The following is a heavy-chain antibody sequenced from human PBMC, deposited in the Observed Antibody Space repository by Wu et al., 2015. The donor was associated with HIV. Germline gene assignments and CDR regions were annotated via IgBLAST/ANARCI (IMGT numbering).Heavy chain of an antibody. J-gene: IGHJ4*02. CDR3: TRSRGFSVHYKSDDYFDH. Sequence: QVQLVQSGAEVKKPGASVKVSCKGSGYTFSDSYIYWVRLAPGHGLEWVGWINPKTGGAVYAQNFLGRVTMTSDTSVNSVYMEVTRLKSDDAAVYFCTRSRGFSVHYKSDDYFDHWGQGTPVDRLL. D-gene: IGHD3-3*01. CDR2: INPKTGGA. V-gene: IGHV1-2*02. CDR1: GYTFSDSY.